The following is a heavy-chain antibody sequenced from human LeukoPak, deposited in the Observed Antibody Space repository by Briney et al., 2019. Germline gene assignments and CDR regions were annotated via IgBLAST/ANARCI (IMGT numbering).Heavy chain of an antibody. Sequence: ASVKVSCKASGYTFTSHGISWVRQAPGQGLEWMGWISAYNGDTNYAQKFQGRVTMTTDTSTSTGYMELRSLTSDDTAVYYCARDLKRTVGATTASDYWGQGTLDTVSS. CDR3: ARDLKRTVGATTASDY. V-gene: IGHV1-18*01. D-gene: IGHD1-26*01. CDR2: ISAYNGDT. J-gene: IGHJ4*02. CDR1: GYTFTSHG.